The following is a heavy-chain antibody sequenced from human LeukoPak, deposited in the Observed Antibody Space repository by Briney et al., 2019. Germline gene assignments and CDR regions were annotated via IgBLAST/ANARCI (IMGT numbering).Heavy chain of an antibody. D-gene: IGHD5/OR15-5a*01. Sequence: SETLSLTCTLSGGSMSSYYWSWIRQPAGKGLEWIGRVFTGGNTYYSPSLKSRVTMSLDTSKNQVSLNLSSVTAADTAVYYCARGVSTIFNPYSYYMDVWGKGTTVTVSS. CDR2: VFTGGNT. CDR1: GGSMSSYY. V-gene: IGHV4-4*07. J-gene: IGHJ6*03. CDR3: ARGVSTIFNPYSYYMDV.